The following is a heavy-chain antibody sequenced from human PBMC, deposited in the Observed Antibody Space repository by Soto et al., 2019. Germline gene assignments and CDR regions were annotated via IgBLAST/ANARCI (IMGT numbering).Heavy chain of an antibody. D-gene: IGHD2-2*01. V-gene: IGHV3-48*01. CDR3: VRVSTSCFWALDD. Sequence: PGGSLRLSCAASGFTFSIYSMNWVRQAPGKGLEWVSYIMPGSSHIFYADSVKGRFTISRDNAKNSLYLQMNSLRAEDTAVYYWVRVSTSCFWALDDWGQGALVTVSS. J-gene: IGHJ4*02. CDR2: IMPGSSHI. CDR1: GFTFSIYS.